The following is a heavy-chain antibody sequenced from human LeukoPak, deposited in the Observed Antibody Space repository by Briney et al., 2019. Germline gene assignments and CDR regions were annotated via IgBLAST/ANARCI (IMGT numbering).Heavy chain of an antibody. CDR2: IYHSGST. CDR1: GYSISSGYY. V-gene: IGHV4-38-2*01. Sequence: SETLSLTCAVSGYSISSGYYCGWIRQPPGKGLEWIGSIYHSGSTYYNPSLKSRVTISVDTSKSQFSLKLSSVTAADTAVYYCARQTTTVVIGGGFDYWGQGTLVTVSS. J-gene: IGHJ4*02. CDR3: ARQTTTVVIGGGFDY. D-gene: IGHD4-23*01.